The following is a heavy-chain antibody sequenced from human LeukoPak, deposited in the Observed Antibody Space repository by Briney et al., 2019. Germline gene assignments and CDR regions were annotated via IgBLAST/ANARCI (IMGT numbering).Heavy chain of an antibody. J-gene: IGHJ3*02. CDR3: AKPMTPEAFDI. V-gene: IGHV3-23*01. CDR1: GFTFRSSA. Sequence: GGSLRPSCAASGFTFRSSAMSWVRQAPGKGLEWVSAISDNGGRAYYADSVRGRFTISRDNSRSTLYLQMNSLRAEDTAEYYCAKPMTPEAFDIWGQGTMVTVSS. D-gene: IGHD1-14*01. CDR2: ISDNGGRA.